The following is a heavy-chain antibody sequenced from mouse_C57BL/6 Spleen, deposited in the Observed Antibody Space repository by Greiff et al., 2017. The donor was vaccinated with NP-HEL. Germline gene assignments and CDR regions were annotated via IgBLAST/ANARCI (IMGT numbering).Heavy chain of an antibody. Sequence: VQLQQSGAELVKPGASVKISCKASGYAFSSYWMNWVKQRPGKGLEWIGQIYPGDGDTNYNGKFKGKATLTEDKSSSTDYMQLSSLTSEDSAVYFCARKVLPHYAMDYWGQGTSVTVSS. J-gene: IGHJ4*01. V-gene: IGHV1-80*01. CDR1: GYAFSSYW. D-gene: IGHD1-1*01. CDR3: ARKVLPHYAMDY. CDR2: IYPGDGDT.